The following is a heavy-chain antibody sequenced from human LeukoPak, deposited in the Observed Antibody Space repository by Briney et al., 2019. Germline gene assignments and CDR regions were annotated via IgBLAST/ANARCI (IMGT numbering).Heavy chain of an antibody. CDR2: ISSSSYI. J-gene: IGHJ4*02. V-gene: IGHV3-21*01. Sequence: GGSLRLSCAASGFAFSSYSMTWVRQAPGKGLEWVSSISSSSYIYYADSVKGRFTISRDNAKNSLYLQMNSLRAEDTAVYYCARYDSSGWYGLDYWGQGTLVTVSS. D-gene: IGHD6-19*01. CDR1: GFAFSSYS. CDR3: ARYDSSGWYGLDY.